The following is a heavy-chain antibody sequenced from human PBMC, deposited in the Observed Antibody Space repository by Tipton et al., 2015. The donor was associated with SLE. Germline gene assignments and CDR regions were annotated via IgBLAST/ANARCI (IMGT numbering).Heavy chain of an antibody. Sequence: TLSLTCTVSGGSISTYYWSWIRQPPGKGLEWIGYVHNSGSSNYNPSLKSRVTFSVDTSKNQVSLKLTSVTVADTALYYCVRYMTKVTPYNYYGLDVWGQGTTVIVSS. D-gene: IGHD4-17*01. CDR1: GGSISTYY. J-gene: IGHJ6*02. CDR3: VRYMTKVTPYNYYGLDV. CDR2: VHNSGSS. V-gene: IGHV4-59*08.